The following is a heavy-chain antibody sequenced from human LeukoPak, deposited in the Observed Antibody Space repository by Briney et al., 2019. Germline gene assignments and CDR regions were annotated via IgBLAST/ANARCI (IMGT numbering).Heavy chain of an antibody. CDR2: INSDGSST. CDR1: GFTFSSYW. CDR3: AREYSSGWYEYGMDV. J-gene: IGHJ6*02. Sequence: GGSLRLSCAASGFTFSSYWMHWVRQAPGKGLVWVSRINSDGSSTSYADSVKGRFTISRDNAKNTLYLQMNSLRAEDTAVYYCAREYSSGWYEYGMDVWGQGTTVTVSS. V-gene: IGHV3-74*01. D-gene: IGHD6-19*01.